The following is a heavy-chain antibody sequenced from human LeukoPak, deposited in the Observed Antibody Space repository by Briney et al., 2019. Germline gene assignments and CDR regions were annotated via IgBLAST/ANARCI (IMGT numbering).Heavy chain of an antibody. J-gene: IGHJ3*02. V-gene: IGHV3-48*03. CDR3: ARGLTTVTSNDAFDI. CDR1: GFTFSSYE. CDR2: ISSSGSTI. D-gene: IGHD4-17*01. Sequence: GGSLRLSCAASGFTFSSYEMNWVRQAPGKGLEWVSYISSSGSTIYYADSVKGRFTISRDNAKNSLYLQMNSLRAEDTAVYYCARGLTTVTSNDAFDIWGQGTMVTVSS.